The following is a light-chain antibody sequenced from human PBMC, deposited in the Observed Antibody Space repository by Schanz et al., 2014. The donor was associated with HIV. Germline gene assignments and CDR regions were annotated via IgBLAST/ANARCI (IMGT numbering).Light chain of an antibody. CDR2: ATS. J-gene: IGKJ4*01. CDR1: QRLSSSY. Sequence: EIVLTQSPGSLSLSPGGRATLSCGASQRLSSSYLAWYQQKRDQPPRLVIYATSTRAAGIPDRFSGTGSGTDFTLTISSLEPEDFALYYCQQYGGSPLTFGGGTKVERK. V-gene: IGKV3-20*01. CDR3: QQYGGSPLT.